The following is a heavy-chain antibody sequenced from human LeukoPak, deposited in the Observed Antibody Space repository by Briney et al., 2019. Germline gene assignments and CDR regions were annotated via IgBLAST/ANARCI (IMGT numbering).Heavy chain of an antibody. CDR1: GFTFSSYA. D-gene: IGHD6-19*01. J-gene: IGHJ6*03. Sequence: GGSLRLSCAASGFTFSSYAMTWVRQAPGKGLEWVSGISGSGGSTYYADSVKGRFTISRDNSKNTLYLQMNSLRAEDTAVYYCAKDRSSGWYIGLGYYYYMDVWGKGTTVTVSS. CDR2: ISGSGGST. CDR3: AKDRSSGWYIGLGYYYYMDV. V-gene: IGHV3-23*01.